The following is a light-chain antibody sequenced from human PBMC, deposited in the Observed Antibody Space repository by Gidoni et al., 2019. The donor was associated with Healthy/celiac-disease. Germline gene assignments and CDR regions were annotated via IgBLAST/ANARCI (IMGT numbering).Light chain of an antibody. Sequence: DIQMTQSPSSLSSSVGDRVTITCRASQSIISYLNWYQQKPGKAPKLLIYAASSLKSGVPSSFSGSGSGTDFTLTISSLQPEDFATYHCQQSYSTPGTFGQGTKVEIK. J-gene: IGKJ1*01. V-gene: IGKV1-39*01. CDR3: QQSYSTPGT. CDR2: AAS. CDR1: QSIISY.